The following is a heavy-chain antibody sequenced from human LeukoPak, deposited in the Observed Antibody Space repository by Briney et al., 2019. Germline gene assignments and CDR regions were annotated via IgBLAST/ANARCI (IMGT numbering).Heavy chain of an antibody. D-gene: IGHD3-10*01. Sequence: GSLRLSCAASGFTFSSYSMNWVRQAPGKGLEWVSSIISSSSYIYYADSVKGRFTISRDNAKNSLYLQMNSLRAEDTAVYYCARGPDSYGSGTYYHYFDYWGQGTLVTVSS. CDR3: ARGPDSYGSGTYYHYFDY. CDR1: GFTFSSYS. J-gene: IGHJ4*02. V-gene: IGHV3-21*01. CDR2: IISSSSYI.